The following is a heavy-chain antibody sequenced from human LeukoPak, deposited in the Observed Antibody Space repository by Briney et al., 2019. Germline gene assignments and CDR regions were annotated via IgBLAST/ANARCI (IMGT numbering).Heavy chain of an antibody. CDR3: AREALASGGAFDI. CDR2: ISGSGGST. V-gene: IGHV3-23*01. J-gene: IGHJ3*02. D-gene: IGHD5-12*01. Sequence: GGSLRLSCAASGFTFSSYAMSWVRQAPGKGLEWVSVISGSGGSTYHADSVKGRLTISRDNSRNTLYLQMNSLRAEDTAVYYCAREALASGGAFDIWGQGTMVTVSS. CDR1: GFTFSSYA.